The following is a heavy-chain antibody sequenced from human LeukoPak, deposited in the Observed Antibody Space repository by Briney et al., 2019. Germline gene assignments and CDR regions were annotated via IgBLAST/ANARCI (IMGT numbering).Heavy chain of an antibody. CDR1: GFTFSSYG. D-gene: IGHD3-3*01. CDR2: IWYDGSNK. CDR3: AKPKRVKGYDFWSGYFDY. Sequence: GGSLRLSCAASGFTFSSYGMHWVRQAPGKGLEWVAVIWYDGSNKYYADSVKGRFTISRDNSKNTLYLQMNSLRAEDTAVYYCAKPKRVKGYDFWSGYFDYWGQGTLVTVSS. V-gene: IGHV3-30*02. J-gene: IGHJ4*02.